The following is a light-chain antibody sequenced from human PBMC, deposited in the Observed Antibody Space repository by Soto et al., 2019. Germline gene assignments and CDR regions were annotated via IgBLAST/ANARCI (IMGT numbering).Light chain of an antibody. CDR1: ETVASN. Sequence: VMTQSPATLSVSPGERATLSCWASETVASNLAWYQQKSAQAPRLLISGASTRAAGISDTFRGSGSGTEFTPTISSLRSEDSAIYYCQQYFEWPPMTFGQGTKVEI. CDR3: QQYFEWPPMT. J-gene: IGKJ1*01. V-gene: IGKV3-15*01. CDR2: GAS.